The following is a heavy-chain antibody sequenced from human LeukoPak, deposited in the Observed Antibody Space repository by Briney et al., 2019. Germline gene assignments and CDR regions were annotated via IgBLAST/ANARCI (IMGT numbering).Heavy chain of an antibody. Sequence: PGGSLRLSCAVSGITLSNYGMSWVRQAPGKGLEWVAGMSDSGGRTNYADSVKGRLTISRDNPKNTLYLQMNSLRAEDTAVYFCAKRGVVIRVILVGFHKEAYYFDSWGQGALVTVSS. CDR3: AKRGVVIRVILVGFHKEAYYFDS. V-gene: IGHV3-23*01. J-gene: IGHJ4*02. D-gene: IGHD3-22*01. CDR1: GITLSNYG. CDR2: MSDSGGRT.